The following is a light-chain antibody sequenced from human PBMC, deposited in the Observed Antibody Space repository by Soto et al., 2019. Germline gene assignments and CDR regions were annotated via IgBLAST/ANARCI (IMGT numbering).Light chain of an antibody. CDR1: SSEVGGYNY. J-gene: IGLJ1*01. CDR2: EVS. CDR3: ISYTSSSTSYV. Sequence: QSALTQPAAVSGSPGQSITISCTGTSSEVGGYNYVAWYQQHPGKVPRLMIYEVSNRPSGVSNRFSGSKSGSTASLTISGLQAEDEADYYCISYTSSSTSYVFGTGPKVTVL. V-gene: IGLV2-14*01.